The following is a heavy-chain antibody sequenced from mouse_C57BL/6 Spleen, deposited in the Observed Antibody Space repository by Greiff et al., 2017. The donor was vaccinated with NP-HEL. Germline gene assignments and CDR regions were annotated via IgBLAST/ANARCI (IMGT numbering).Heavy chain of an antibody. J-gene: IGHJ1*03. CDR3: ARRGIYYGYDGWYFDV. D-gene: IGHD2-2*01. CDR2: ILPGSGST. V-gene: IGHV1-9*01. CDR1: GYTFTGYW. Sequence: VQLQQSGAELMKPGASVKLSCKATGYTFTGYWIEWVKQRPGHGLEWIGEILPGSGSTNYNEKFKGKATFTADTSSNTAYMQLSSLTTEDSAIYYCARRGIYYGYDGWYFDVWGTGTTVTVSS.